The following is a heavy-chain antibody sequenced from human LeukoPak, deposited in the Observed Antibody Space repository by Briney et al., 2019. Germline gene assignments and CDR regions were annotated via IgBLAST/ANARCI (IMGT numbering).Heavy chain of an antibody. Sequence: ASVKVSYKASGYTFTSYGISWVRQAPGQGLEWMGWISAYNGNTNYAQKLQGRVTMTTDTSTSTAYMELRSLRSDDTAVYYCAREGGLWFGEHPAGDWGQGTLVTVSS. CDR3: AREGGLWFGEHPAGD. V-gene: IGHV1-18*01. D-gene: IGHD3-10*01. CDR2: ISAYNGNT. CDR1: GYTFTSYG. J-gene: IGHJ4*02.